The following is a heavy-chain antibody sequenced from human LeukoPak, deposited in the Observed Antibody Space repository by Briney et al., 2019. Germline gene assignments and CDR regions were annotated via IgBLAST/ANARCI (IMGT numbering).Heavy chain of an antibody. CDR3: AGGGYDSSGYYSYYFDY. CDR2: INHSGST. Sequence: PSETLSLTCAVYGGSFSGYYWSWIRQPPGKGLEWIGEINHSGSTNYNPSLKSRVTISVDTSKNQFSLKLSSVTAADTAVYYCAGGGYDSSGYYSYYFDYWGQGTLVTVSS. CDR1: GGSFSGYY. V-gene: IGHV4-34*01. J-gene: IGHJ4*02. D-gene: IGHD3-22*01.